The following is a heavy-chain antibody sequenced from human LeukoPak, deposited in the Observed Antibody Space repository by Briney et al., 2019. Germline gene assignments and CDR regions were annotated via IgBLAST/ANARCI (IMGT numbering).Heavy chain of an antibody. CDR1: GFTFSSYA. J-gene: IGHJ5*02. Sequence: GGSLRLSCAASGFTFSSYAMSWVRQAPGKGLEWVSAISGSGGSTYYADSVKGRFTISRDNSKNTLYLQMNSLRAEDTAVYYCAKTEAAAGRSPVNWFDPWGQGTLVTVSS. V-gene: IGHV3-23*01. D-gene: IGHD6-13*01. CDR2: ISGSGGST. CDR3: AKTEAAAGRSPVNWFDP.